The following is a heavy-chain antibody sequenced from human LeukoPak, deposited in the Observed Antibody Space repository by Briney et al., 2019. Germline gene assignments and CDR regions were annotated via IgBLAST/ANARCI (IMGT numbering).Heavy chain of an antibody. Sequence: SDTLSLTCTVSGGSISSSSYYWGWIRQPPGKGLEWIATIYYSGSTYYNPSLNSRLTISVDTSRNQFSLRLSSVTAADTALYYCARRGYCSGTTCLYGMDVWGQGTTVTVSS. CDR3: ARRGYCSGTTCLYGMDV. J-gene: IGHJ6*02. V-gene: IGHV4-39*01. CDR1: GGSISSSSYY. CDR2: IYYSGST. D-gene: IGHD2-2*01.